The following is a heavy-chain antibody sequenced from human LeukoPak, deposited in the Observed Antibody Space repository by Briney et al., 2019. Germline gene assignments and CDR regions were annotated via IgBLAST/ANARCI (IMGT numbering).Heavy chain of an antibody. CDR3: ASEGRSYDSSGYYAFFDY. J-gene: IGHJ4*02. Sequence: GGSLRLSCAASGFTFSSYAMHWVRQAPGKGLEWVAVISYDGSNKYYADSVKGRFTISRDNSKNTLYLQMNSLRAEDTAVYYCASEGRSYDSSGYYAFFDYWGQGTLVTVSS. CDR2: ISYDGSNK. V-gene: IGHV3-30*04. D-gene: IGHD3-22*01. CDR1: GFTFSSYA.